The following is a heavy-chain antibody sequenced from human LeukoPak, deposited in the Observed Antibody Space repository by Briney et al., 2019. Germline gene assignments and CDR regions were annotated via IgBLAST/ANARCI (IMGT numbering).Heavy chain of an antibody. V-gene: IGHV3-73*01. Sequence: GSLRLSCAASGFTFSGSAMHWVRQASGKGLEWVGRIRSKANSYATAYAASVKGRFTISRDDSKNTAYLQMNSLKTEDTAVYYCTRHGTALAAAGTDDYWGQGTLVTVSS. J-gene: IGHJ4*02. CDR1: GFTFSGSA. CDR3: TRHGTALAAAGTDDY. D-gene: IGHD6-13*01. CDR2: IRSKANSYAT.